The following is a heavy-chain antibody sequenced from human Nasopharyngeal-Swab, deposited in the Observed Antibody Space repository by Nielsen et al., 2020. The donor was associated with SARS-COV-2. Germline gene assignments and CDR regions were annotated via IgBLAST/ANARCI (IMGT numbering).Heavy chain of an antibody. CDR3: ATIYATVGASGSFDY. D-gene: IGHD1-26*01. CDR1: GYTLTELP. J-gene: IGHJ4*02. V-gene: IGHV1-24*01. Sequence: ASVKVSCKVSGYTLTELPMHWVRQAPGKGLEWMGGFDPEDGETIYAQKFQGRVTMTEDTSTDTAYMELSSLRSEDTAVYYCATIYATVGASGSFDYWGQGTLVTVSS. CDR2: FDPEDGET.